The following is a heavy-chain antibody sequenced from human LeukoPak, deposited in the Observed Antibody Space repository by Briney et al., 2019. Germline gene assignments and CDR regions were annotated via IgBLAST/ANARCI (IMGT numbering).Heavy chain of an antibody. Sequence: NPSETLSLTCTVSGGSISSYYWSWIRQPPGKGLEWIGYIYYSGSTDYNPSLKSRVTISVDTSKNQFPLKLSSVTAADTAVYYCARAGSVFGVVVFDYWGQGTLVTVSS. CDR2: IYYSGST. V-gene: IGHV4-59*01. J-gene: IGHJ4*02. CDR3: ARAGSVFGVVVFDY. D-gene: IGHD3-3*01. CDR1: GGSISSYY.